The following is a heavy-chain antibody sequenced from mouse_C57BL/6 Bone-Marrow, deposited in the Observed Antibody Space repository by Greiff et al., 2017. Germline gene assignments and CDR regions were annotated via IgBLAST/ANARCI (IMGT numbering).Heavy chain of an antibody. Sequence: QVQLQQPGAELVRPGSSVKLSCKASGYTFTSYWLPWVKQRPIQGLEWIGNIDPSDSETHYTPKFKDKATLTVDKSSSPAYMQLSSLTSEDSAVYYCVLAWFAYWGQGTLVTVSA. J-gene: IGHJ3*01. CDR2: IDPSDSET. V-gene: IGHV1-52*01. CDR3: VLAWFAY. CDR1: GYTFTSYW. D-gene: IGHD1-1*01.